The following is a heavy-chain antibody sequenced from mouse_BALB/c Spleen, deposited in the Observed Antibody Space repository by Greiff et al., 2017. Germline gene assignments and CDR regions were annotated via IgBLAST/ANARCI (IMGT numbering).Heavy chain of an antibody. CDR2: ISNGGGST. V-gene: IGHV5-12-2*01. CDR3: ARYGYDDRAWFAY. Sequence: EVKLVESGGGLVQPGGSLKLSCAASGFTFSSYTMSWVRQTPEKRLEWVAYISNGGGSTYYPDTVKGRFTISRDNAKNTLYLQMSSLKSEDTAMYYCARYGYDDRAWFAYWGQGTLVTVSA. J-gene: IGHJ3*01. D-gene: IGHD2-2*01. CDR1: GFTFSSYT.